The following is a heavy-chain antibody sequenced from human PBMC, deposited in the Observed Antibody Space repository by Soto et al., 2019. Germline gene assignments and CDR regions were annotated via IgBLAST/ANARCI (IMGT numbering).Heavy chain of an antibody. CDR1: GVTFNRQD. Sequence: SVKVSCKASGVTFNRQDMRWVRQAPGQGLEWMGGIIPMFGTPHYAEKFQDRVTITADESTGTAYLELSSLTSEDTAVYYCATSEGRDGYRFDYWGPGTLVTVSS. D-gene: IGHD5-12*01. CDR2: IIPMFGTP. J-gene: IGHJ4*02. V-gene: IGHV1-69*13. CDR3: ATSEGRDGYRFDY.